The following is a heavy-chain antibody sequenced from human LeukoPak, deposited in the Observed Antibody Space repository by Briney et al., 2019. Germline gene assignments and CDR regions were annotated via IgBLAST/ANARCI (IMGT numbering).Heavy chain of an antibody. CDR2: INPSGGST. J-gene: IGHJ4*02. CDR3: ARESCSSTSCYGYFDY. Sequence: ASVKVSCKASGYTFTSYYMHWVRQAPGQGLEWMGIINPSGGSTSYAQKFQGRVTMTRDTSTSTVYMELSSLRSEDTAVYYCARESCSSTSCYGYFDYWGQGTLVTVSS. V-gene: IGHV1-46*01. CDR1: GYTFTSYY. D-gene: IGHD2-2*01.